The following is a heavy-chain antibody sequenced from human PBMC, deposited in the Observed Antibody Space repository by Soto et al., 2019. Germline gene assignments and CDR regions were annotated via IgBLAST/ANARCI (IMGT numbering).Heavy chain of an antibody. D-gene: IGHD3-22*01. J-gene: IGHJ4*02. CDR2: IYYSGST. V-gene: IGHV4-31*11. CDR3: ARGDDSSGYYTYYFDY. CDR1: GGSFSGYY. Sequence: SETLSLTCAVCGGSFSGYYWSWIRQHPGKGLEWIGYIYYSGSTYYNPSLRSRVTISVDTSKNQFSLKLTSVTAADTAVYYCARGDDSSGYYTYYFDYWGQGTLVTVSS.